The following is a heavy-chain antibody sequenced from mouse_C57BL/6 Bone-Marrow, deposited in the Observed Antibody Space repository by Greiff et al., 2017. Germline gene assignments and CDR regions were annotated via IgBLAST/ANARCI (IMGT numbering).Heavy chain of an antibody. CDR1: GYTFTSYW. CDR2: IDPSDSYT. V-gene: IGHV1-59*01. J-gene: IGHJ3*01. D-gene: IGHD4-1*02. Sequence: QVQLQQPGAELVRPGTSVKLSCKASGYTFTSYWMHWVKQRPGQGLEWIGVIDPSDSYTNYTQKFKGKATLTVDTSSSTAYMQLSSLTSEDSAVYYCASTGFAYWGQGTLVTVSA. CDR3: ASTGFAY.